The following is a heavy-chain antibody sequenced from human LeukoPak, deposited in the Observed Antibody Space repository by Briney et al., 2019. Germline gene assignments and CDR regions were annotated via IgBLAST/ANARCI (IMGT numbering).Heavy chain of an antibody. D-gene: IGHD3-9*01. CDR1: GFTFSSYW. V-gene: IGHV3-7*01. CDR3: ARDSPYYDILTGYFSPPLDY. CDR2: IKQDGSEK. J-gene: IGHJ4*02. Sequence: GGSLRLSCAASGFTFSSYWMRWVRQAPGKGLEWVANIKQDGSEKYYVDSVKGRFTISRDNAKNSLYLQMNSLRDEDTAVYYCARDSPYYDILTGYFSPPLDYWGQGTLVTVSS.